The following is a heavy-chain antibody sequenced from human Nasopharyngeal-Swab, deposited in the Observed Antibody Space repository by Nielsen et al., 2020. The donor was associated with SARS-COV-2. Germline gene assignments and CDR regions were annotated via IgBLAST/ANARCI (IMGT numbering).Heavy chain of an antibody. CDR3: AKDIIDIVVVVAATGFDY. V-gene: IGHV3-9*01. Sequence: LKISGAASGFTFDDYAMHWVRQAPGKGLEWVSGISWNSGSIGYADSVKGRFTISRDNAKNSLYLQMNSLRAEDTALYYCAKDIIDIVVVVAATGFDYWGQGTLVTVSS. D-gene: IGHD2-15*01. J-gene: IGHJ4*02. CDR1: GFTFDDYA. CDR2: ISWNSGSI.